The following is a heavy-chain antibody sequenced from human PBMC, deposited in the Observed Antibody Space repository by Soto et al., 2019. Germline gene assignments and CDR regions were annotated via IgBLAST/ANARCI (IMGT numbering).Heavy chain of an antibody. V-gene: IGHV1-8*01. D-gene: IGHD1-20*01. CDR1: GYAFTSYD. Sequence: ASVKVSWKASGYAFTSYDGNWVRQATGQGLEWMGWMNPNSGNTGYAQKFQGRVTMTRNTSISTAYMELSSLRSEDTAVYYCARGLTGTVLADIWGQGTMVTVSS. CDR3: ARGLTGTVLADI. CDR2: MNPNSGNT. J-gene: IGHJ3*02.